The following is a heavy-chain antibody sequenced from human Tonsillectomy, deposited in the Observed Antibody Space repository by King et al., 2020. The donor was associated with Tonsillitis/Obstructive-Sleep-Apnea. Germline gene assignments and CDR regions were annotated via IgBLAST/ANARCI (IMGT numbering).Heavy chain of an antibody. Sequence: VQLVESGGGLVQPGGSLRLSCAASGFTFSSYAMSWVRQAPGTGLEWVSAISGSGGSRYYADSVRGRFTISRDNSKNTMYLQMNSLRAEATAVYYCAKDGCSGISCFSPWFDYWGQGTLVTVSS. D-gene: IGHD2-2*01. CDR1: GFTFSSYA. CDR2: ISGSGGSR. V-gene: IGHV3-23*04. J-gene: IGHJ4*02. CDR3: AKDGCSGISCFSPWFDY.